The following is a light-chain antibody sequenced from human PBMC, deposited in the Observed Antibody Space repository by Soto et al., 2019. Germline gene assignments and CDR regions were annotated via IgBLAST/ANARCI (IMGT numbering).Light chain of an antibody. Sequence: DIVLTQSPVTLSLSPGERATLTCRASQSVSSFLAWYQQKPGQAPRLLIYGASIRATGIPARFSGSGSGTDFTLTISSLEPEDFAVYYCQQRSNWPPWTFGQGTKVDIK. CDR2: GAS. CDR3: QQRSNWPPWT. V-gene: IGKV3-11*01. CDR1: QSVSSF. J-gene: IGKJ1*01.